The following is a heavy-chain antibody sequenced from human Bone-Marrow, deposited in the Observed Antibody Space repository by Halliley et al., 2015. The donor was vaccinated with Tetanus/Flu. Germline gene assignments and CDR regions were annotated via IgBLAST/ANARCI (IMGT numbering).Heavy chain of an antibody. D-gene: IGHD3-22*01. V-gene: IGHV5-10-1*01. CDR2: MDPSASYT. Sequence: WMGRMDPSASYTNYSPSFRGHATISADKSISTAYLQWSSLKASDSAMYYCAQLPYASGPFESWGQGILVTVSS. J-gene: IGHJ4*02. CDR3: AQLPYASGPFES.